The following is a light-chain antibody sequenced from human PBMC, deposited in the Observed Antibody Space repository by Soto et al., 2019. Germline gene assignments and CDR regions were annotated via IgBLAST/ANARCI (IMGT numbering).Light chain of an antibody. CDR3: QQYYSYPPIT. J-gene: IGKJ5*01. CDR2: AAS. V-gene: IGKV1-8*01. Sequence: AIRMTQSPSSFSASTGDRVTITCRASQGISSYLAWYQQKPGKAPKLLIYAASTLQSGVPSRFSGSGSATDFTLTISCLQSEDFATYYCQQYYSYPPITFGQGTRLEIK. CDR1: QGISSY.